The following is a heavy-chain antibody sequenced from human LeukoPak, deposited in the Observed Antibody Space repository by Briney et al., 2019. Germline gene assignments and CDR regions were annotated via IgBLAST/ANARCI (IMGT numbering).Heavy chain of an antibody. D-gene: IGHD3-10*01. Sequence: GRSLRLSCAASGFSFDTYAMHWVRQAPGQGLEWVALIWHDGSHKFYSNSVRGQFTISRDNSKNTVYLQMNNLRPDDTAVYYCAREIFGSGSYRDFWGQGTLVTVSS. CDR2: IWHDGSHK. J-gene: IGHJ4*02. V-gene: IGHV3-33*01. CDR3: AREIFGSGSYRDF. CDR1: GFSFDTYA.